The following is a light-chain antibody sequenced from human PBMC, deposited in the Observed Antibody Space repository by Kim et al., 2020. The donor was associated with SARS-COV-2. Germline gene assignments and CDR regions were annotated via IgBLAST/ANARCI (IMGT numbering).Light chain of an antibody. CDR2: DAS. CDR1: QSISSW. CDR3: QQYNSMGVT. Sequence: DIQMTQSPSTLSASVGDRVTITCRASQSISSWLAWYQQKPGKAPKLLIYDASSLESGVPSRFSGSGSGTEFTLTISSLQPDDFATYYCQQYNSMGVTFGGGTKVDIK. J-gene: IGKJ4*01. V-gene: IGKV1-5*01.